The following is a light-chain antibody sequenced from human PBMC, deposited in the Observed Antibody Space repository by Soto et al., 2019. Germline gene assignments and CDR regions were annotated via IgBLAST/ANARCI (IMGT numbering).Light chain of an antibody. CDR1: QSISSW. CDR2: KAS. CDR3: QQYNSYSIT. Sequence: DIQMTQSPSTLSASVGDRVTITCRASQSISSWLAWYQQKPGKAPKLLIYKASSIESGVPSRFSGSGSGTEFTLTISSLQPDDFATYYCQQYNSYSITFGQGTRLEIK. V-gene: IGKV1-5*03. J-gene: IGKJ5*01.